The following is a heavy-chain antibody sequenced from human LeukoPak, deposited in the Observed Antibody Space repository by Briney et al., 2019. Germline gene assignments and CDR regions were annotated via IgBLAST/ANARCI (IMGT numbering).Heavy chain of an antibody. CDR2: TYYRSNWYN. D-gene: IGHD2-8*01. CDR3: ARFGVSDYYFDY. CDR1: GDNLSSNSAT. V-gene: IGHV6-1*01. J-gene: IGHJ4*02. Sequence: SQTLSLTCAISGDNLSSNSATWNWVRQSPSRGLEWLGRTYYRSNWYNDYALSVKSRITFIPDTSKNQFSLQLNSVTPEDTAVYYCARFGVSDYYFDYWGQGTLVTVSS.